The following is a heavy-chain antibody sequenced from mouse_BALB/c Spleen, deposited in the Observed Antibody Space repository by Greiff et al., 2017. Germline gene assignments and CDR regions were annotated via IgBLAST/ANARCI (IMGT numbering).Heavy chain of an antibody. D-gene: IGHD1-1*01. CDR2: INPYNGGT. J-gene: IGHJ3*01. CDR3: ARGFTTVVAPFAY. CDR1: GYSFTGYT. Sequence: VQLKQSGPELVKPGASMKISCKASGYSFTGYTMNWVKQSHGKNLEWIGLINPYNGGTSYNQKFKGKATLTVDKSSSTAYMELLSLTSEDSAVYYCARGFTTVVAPFAYWGQGTLVTVSA. V-gene: IGHV1-18*01.